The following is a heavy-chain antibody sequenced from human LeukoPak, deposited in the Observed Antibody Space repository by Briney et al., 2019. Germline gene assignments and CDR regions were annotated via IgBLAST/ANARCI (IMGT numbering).Heavy chain of an antibody. D-gene: IGHD3-22*01. J-gene: IGHJ4*02. V-gene: IGHV3-23*01. CDR3: AKLGGYYDNSASRYFDY. Sequence: PGGSLRLSCAASGFTFTNYAMTWVRQAPGKGLEWVSAIGLRSGSTYYADSVKGRFTISRDNSKNTVYLQMNSLRADDTAVYYCAKLGGYYDNSASRYFDYWGRGTLVTVSS. CDR1: GFTFTNYA. CDR2: IGLRSGST.